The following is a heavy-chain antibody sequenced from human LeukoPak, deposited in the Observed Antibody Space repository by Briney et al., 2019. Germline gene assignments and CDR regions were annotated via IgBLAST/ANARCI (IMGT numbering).Heavy chain of an antibody. V-gene: IGHV3-21*01. CDR1: GFTFSSYS. D-gene: IGHD3-22*01. CDR3: ARDPALTYYEIDY. J-gene: IGHJ4*02. Sequence: GGSLRLSCAASGFTFSSYSMNWVRQAPGKVLEWVSSISSSSSYTYYADSVKGRFTISRDNAKNSLYLQMNSLRAEDTAVYYCARDPALTYYEIDYWGQGTLVTVSS. CDR2: ISSSSSYT.